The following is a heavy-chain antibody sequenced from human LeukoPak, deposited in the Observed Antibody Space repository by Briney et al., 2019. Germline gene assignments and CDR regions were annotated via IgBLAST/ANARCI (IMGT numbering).Heavy chain of an antibody. J-gene: IGHJ6*03. CDR1: GFTFSSYT. CDR2: ISSSSSYI. Sequence: GGSLRLSCAASGFTFSSYTMNWVRQAPGKGLEWVSSISSSSSYIYYADSVKGRFTISRDNAKNTLYLQMNSLRAEDTAVYYCAKRRGLELLYYYYMDVWGKGTTVTVSS. D-gene: IGHD1-7*01. V-gene: IGHV3-21*04. CDR3: AKRRGLELLYYYYMDV.